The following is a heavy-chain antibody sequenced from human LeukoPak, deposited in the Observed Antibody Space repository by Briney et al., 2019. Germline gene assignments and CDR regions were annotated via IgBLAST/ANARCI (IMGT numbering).Heavy chain of an antibody. V-gene: IGHV3-30*18. CDR3: AKMPSVSYRRFDAFDI. CDR2: ISYDGSNK. J-gene: IGHJ3*02. Sequence: GGSLRLSCAASGFTFSSYGMHWVRQAPGKGLEGVAVISYDGSNKYYADSVKGRFTISRDNSKNTLYLQMNSLRAKDTAVYYCAKMPSVSYRRFDAFDIWGQGTMVTVSS. D-gene: IGHD1-26*01. CDR1: GFTFSSYG.